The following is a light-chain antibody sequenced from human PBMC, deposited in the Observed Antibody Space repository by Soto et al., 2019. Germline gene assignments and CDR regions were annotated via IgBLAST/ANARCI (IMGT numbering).Light chain of an antibody. V-gene: IGLV1-44*01. J-gene: IGLJ3*02. CDR3: AGWDDSLNGWV. Sequence: QSVLTQPPSASVTPGQRVTISCSGSTSNIGGNSVNWYKQLPGTAPKVLMYSNNQRPAGVPDRFSGSKSGTSASLAISGLQSEDEADYYCAGWDDSLNGWVFGGGTKLTVL. CDR1: TSNIGGNS. CDR2: SNN.